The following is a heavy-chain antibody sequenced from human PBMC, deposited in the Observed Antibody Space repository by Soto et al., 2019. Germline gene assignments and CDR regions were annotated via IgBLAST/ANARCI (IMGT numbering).Heavy chain of an antibody. Sequence: SVKVSCKASGGTFSSYAISWVRQAPGQGLEWMGGIIPIFGTANYAQKFQGRVTITADESTSTAYMELSSLRSEGTAVYYCASRIAEAGLNWFDPWGQGTLVTVSS. V-gene: IGHV1-69*13. CDR1: GGTFSSYA. J-gene: IGHJ5*02. CDR2: IIPIFGTA. D-gene: IGHD6-19*01. CDR3: ASRIAEAGLNWFDP.